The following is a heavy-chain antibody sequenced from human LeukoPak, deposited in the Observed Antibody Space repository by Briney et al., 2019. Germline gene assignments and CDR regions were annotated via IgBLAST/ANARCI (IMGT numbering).Heavy chain of an antibody. CDR3: AREGSGYCSSTSCYRYYGMDV. CDR1: GGSISSGDYY. V-gene: IGHV4-30-4*01. CDR2: IYYSGST. J-gene: IGHJ6*02. D-gene: IGHD2-2*01. Sequence: SQTLSLTCTVSGGSISSGDYYWSWICQPPGKGLEWIGYIYYSGSTYYNPSLKSRVTISVDTSKNQFSLKLSSVTAADTAVYYCAREGSGYCSSTSCYRYYGMDVWGQGTTVTASS.